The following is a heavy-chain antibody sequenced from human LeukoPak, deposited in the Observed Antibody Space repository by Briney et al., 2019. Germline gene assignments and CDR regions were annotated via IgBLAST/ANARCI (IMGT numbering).Heavy chain of an antibody. CDR3: ARVRGSGYYYDY. Sequence: GGSLRLSCAASGFTFSSYWMSWVRQAPGKGLEWVANIKQDGSEKYYVDSVKGRFTISRDNAKDSLYLQMNSLRAEDTALYYCARVRGSGYYYDYWGQGTLVTVSS. D-gene: IGHD3-22*01. V-gene: IGHV3-7*03. J-gene: IGHJ4*02. CDR2: IKQDGSEK. CDR1: GFTFSSYW.